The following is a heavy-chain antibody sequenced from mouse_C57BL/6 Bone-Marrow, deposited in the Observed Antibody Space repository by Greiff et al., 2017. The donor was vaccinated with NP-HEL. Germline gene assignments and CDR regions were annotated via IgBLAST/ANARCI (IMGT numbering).Heavy chain of an antibody. CDR3: ARLGTGPPYYAMDY. J-gene: IGHJ4*01. CDR1: EYEFPSHD. D-gene: IGHD4-1*01. CDR2: INSDGGST. V-gene: IGHV5-2*01. Sequence: DVMLVESGGGLVQPGESLKLSCESNEYEFPSHDMSWVRKTPEKRLELVAAINSDGGSTYYPDTMERRFIISRDNTKKTLYLQMSSLRSEDTALYYCARLGTGPPYYAMDYWGQGTSVTVSS.